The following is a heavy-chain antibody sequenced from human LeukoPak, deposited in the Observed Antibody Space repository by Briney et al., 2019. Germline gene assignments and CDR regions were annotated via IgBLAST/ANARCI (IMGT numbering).Heavy chain of an antibody. CDR2: IYHSGST. V-gene: IGHV4-38-2*02. Sequence: PSETLSLTCTVSGYSISSGYYWGWIRQPPGKGLEWIGSIYHSGSTYYNPSLKSRVTISVDTSKNQFSLKLSSVTAADTAVYYCARVSSAAAGTALIRDYWGQGTLVTVSS. CDR1: GYSISSGYY. CDR3: ARVSSAAAGTALIRDY. D-gene: IGHD6-13*01. J-gene: IGHJ4*02.